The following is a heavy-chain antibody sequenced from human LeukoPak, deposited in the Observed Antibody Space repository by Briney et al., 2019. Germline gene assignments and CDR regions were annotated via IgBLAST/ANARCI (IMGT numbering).Heavy chain of an antibody. CDR2: INPNSGGT. CDR3: ARDLGDGYNYLY. J-gene: IGHJ4*02. V-gene: IGHV1-2*02. Sequence: ASVKVSCEASGYTFTGYYMHWVRQAPGQGLEWMGWINPNSGGTNYAQKFQGRVTMTRDTSTSTVYMDLSSLRSEDTAVYYCARDLGDGYNYLYWGQGTLVTVSS. D-gene: IGHD5-24*01. CDR1: GYTFTGYY.